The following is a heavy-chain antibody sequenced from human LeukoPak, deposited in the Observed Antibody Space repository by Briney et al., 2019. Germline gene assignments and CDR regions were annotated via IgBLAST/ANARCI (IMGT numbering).Heavy chain of an antibody. Sequence: PSETLSLTCTVSGGSISSGGYYWSWIRQPPGKGLEWIGYIYHSGSTYYNPSLKSRVTISVDRSKNQFSLKLSSVTAADTAVYYCARVMRIAARPGRDWFDPWGQGTLVTVSS. J-gene: IGHJ5*02. CDR3: ARVMRIAARPGRDWFDP. CDR2: IYHSGST. CDR1: GGSISSGGYY. D-gene: IGHD6-6*01. V-gene: IGHV4-30-2*01.